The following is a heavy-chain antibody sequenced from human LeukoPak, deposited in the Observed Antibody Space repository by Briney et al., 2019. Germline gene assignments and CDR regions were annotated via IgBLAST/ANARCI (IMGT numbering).Heavy chain of an antibody. Sequence: PSETLSLTCTVSGGSISSYYWSWIRQPPGKGLEWIGYIYYSGSTNYNPSLKSRVTISVDTSKNQFSLKLSSVTAADTAVYHCARDATGYSYGYYWGQGTLVTVSS. CDR3: ARDATGYSYGYY. J-gene: IGHJ4*02. D-gene: IGHD5-18*01. CDR2: IYYSGST. V-gene: IGHV4-59*01. CDR1: GGSISSYY.